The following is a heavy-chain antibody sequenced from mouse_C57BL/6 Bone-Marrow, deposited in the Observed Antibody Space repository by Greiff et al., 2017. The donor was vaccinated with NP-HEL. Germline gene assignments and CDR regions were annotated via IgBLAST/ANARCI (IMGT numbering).Heavy chain of an antibody. J-gene: IGHJ4*01. D-gene: IGHD2-10*02. Sequence: LVEPGASVKIPCKASGYTFTDYNMDWVKQSHGKSLEWIGDINPNNGGTIYNQKFKGKATLTVDKSSSTAYMELRSLTSEDTAVYYCAVWRYAMDYWGQGTSVTVSS. CDR2: INPNNGGT. CDR3: AVWRYAMDY. CDR1: GYTFTDYN. V-gene: IGHV1-18*01.